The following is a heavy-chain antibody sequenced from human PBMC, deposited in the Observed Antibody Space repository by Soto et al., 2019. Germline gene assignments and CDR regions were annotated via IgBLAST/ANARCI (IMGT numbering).Heavy chain of an antibody. Sequence: SVKVSCKASGGTFSSYTISWVRQAPGQGLEWMGRIIPILGIANYAQKFQGRVTITADKSTSTAYMELSSLRSEDTAVYYCARDAGRGYSEYYFDYWGQGTLVTVSS. CDR1: GGTFSSYT. J-gene: IGHJ4*02. D-gene: IGHD5-12*01. V-gene: IGHV1-69*04. CDR3: ARDAGRGYSEYYFDY. CDR2: IIPILGIA.